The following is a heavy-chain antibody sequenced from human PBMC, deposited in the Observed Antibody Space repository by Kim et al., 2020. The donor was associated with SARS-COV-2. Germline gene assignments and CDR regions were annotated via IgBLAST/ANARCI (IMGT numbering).Heavy chain of an antibody. CDR3: ARDLGYCSGGSCYPGYGMDV. CDR2: IYYSGST. D-gene: IGHD2-15*01. J-gene: IGHJ6*02. V-gene: IGHV4-59*01. Sequence: SETLSLTCTVSGGSISSYYWSWIRQPPGKGLEWIGYIYYSGSTNYNPSLKSRVTISVDTSKNQFSLKLSSVTAADTAVYYCARDLGYCSGGSCYPGYGMDVWGQGTTVTVSS. CDR1: GGSISSYY.